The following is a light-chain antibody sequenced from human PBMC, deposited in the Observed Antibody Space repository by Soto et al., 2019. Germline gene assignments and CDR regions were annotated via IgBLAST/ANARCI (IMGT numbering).Light chain of an antibody. J-gene: IGKJ2*01. V-gene: IGKV3-20*01. CDR2: GAS. Sequence: EGVLTQSPGTLSLSPGEIATLSCRASQSVDRSYLAWYQQRPGQAPRLLIYGASSRATGIPDRFSGSGSGTDFNLTISRLEPEDFAVYLCQQYGSSPPMFTFGQGTKLGIK. CDR1: QSVDRSY. CDR3: QQYGSSPPMFT.